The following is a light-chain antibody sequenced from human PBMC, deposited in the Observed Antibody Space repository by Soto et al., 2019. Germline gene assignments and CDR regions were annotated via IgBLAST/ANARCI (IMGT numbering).Light chain of an antibody. CDR2: GAS. Sequence: EIVLAQSPGTLSLSPGERATLSCRASQSVSTNYLAWYQQKRGQPPRLLIYGASIRATGIPDRFSGSGSGADFTLTISRLEPEDCAVYYCQQYGSSPWTFGQGTTVEIK. J-gene: IGKJ1*01. V-gene: IGKV3-20*01. CDR1: QSVSTNY. CDR3: QQYGSSPWT.